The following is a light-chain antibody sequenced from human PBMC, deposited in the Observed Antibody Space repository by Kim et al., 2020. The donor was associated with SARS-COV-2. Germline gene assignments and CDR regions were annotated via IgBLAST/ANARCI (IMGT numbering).Light chain of an antibody. CDR1: QIVTSSY. V-gene: IGKV3-20*01. Sequence: LPHGKRPPLCCCATQIVTSSYLACYQQTPRQAPRLLIYGSSSRTTGTPDRFGGSGSGTDFTLTISRLAPENFAVYYCQHYSSSHTFGQGTRLEIK. CDR2: GSS. J-gene: IGKJ5*01. CDR3: QHYSSSHT.